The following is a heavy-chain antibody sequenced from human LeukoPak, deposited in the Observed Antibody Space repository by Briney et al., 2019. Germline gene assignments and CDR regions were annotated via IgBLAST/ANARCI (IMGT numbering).Heavy chain of an antibody. Sequence: SETLSLTCTVSGGSISSGGYSWSWIRQPPGKGLEWIGYIYHSGSTYYNPSLKSRVTISVDRSKNQFSLKLSSVTAADTAVYYCARGGYSYGNNWFDPWGKGTLVTVSS. D-gene: IGHD5-18*01. CDR2: IYHSGST. J-gene: IGHJ5*02. CDR1: GGSISSGGYS. V-gene: IGHV4-30-2*01. CDR3: ARGGYSYGNNWFDP.